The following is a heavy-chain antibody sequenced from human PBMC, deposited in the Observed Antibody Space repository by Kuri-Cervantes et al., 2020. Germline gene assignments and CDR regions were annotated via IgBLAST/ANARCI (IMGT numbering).Heavy chain of an antibody. CDR2: IYSGGST. D-gene: IGHD4-23*01. Sequence: GESLKISCAASGFTVSSNYMSWVRQAPGKGLEWVSVIYSGGSTYYADSVKGRFTISRDNAESSLYLQMNSLRDEDTAVYYCATTVGTSHIDFDYWGQGILVTVSS. CDR3: ATTVGTSHIDFDY. J-gene: IGHJ4*02. V-gene: IGHV3-53*01. CDR1: GFTVSSNY.